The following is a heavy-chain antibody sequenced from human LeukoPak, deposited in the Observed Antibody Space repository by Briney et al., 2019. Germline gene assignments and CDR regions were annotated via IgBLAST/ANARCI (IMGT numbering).Heavy chain of an antibody. CDR2: ISSSGSAI. CDR1: GFTFSDYY. Sequence: GGSLRLSCAASGFTFSDYYTSWIRQAPGKGLEWVSYISSSGSAIYYADSVKGRFTISRDNAKNSLYLQMKSLRAEDTAVYYCAREELTGVAFDIWGQGTMVTVSS. J-gene: IGHJ3*02. V-gene: IGHV3-11*01. D-gene: IGHD1-26*01. CDR3: AREELTGVAFDI.